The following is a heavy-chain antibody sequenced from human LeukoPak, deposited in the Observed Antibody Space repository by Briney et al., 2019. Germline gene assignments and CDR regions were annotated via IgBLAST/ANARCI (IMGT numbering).Heavy chain of an antibody. Sequence: PGGSLRLSCAASGFTFSSYSMNWVRQAPGKGLEWVSYISSSSSTIYYADSVKGRFTISRDNAKNSLYLQMSSLRAEDTAVYYCATVWAYYYDSSGYSDYWGQGTLVTVSS. CDR2: ISSSSSTI. D-gene: IGHD3-22*01. J-gene: IGHJ4*02. V-gene: IGHV3-48*04. CDR3: ATVWAYYYDSSGYSDY. CDR1: GFTFSSYS.